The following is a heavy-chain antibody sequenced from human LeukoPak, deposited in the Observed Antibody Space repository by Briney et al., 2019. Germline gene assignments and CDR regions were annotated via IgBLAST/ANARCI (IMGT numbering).Heavy chain of an antibody. CDR3: AKDHPTYYDFWSGLDY. J-gene: IGHJ4*02. D-gene: IGHD3-3*01. V-gene: IGHV3-23*01. CDR2: ISGSGGST. Sequence: GGSLRLSCAASGFTFSSYAMSWVRQAPGKGLEWVSAISGSGGSTYYADSVKGRLTISRDNSKNTLYLQMNSLRAEDTAVYYCAKDHPTYYDFWSGLDYWGQGTLVTVSS. CDR1: GFTFSSYA.